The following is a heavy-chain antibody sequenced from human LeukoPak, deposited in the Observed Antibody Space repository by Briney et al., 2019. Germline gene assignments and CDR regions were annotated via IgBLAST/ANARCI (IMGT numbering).Heavy chain of an antibody. V-gene: IGHV4-61*02. CDR2: IYTSGST. CDR1: GGSISSGSYY. J-gene: IGHJ4*02. CDR3: ARVFNWALFPMYYFDY. D-gene: IGHD7-27*01. Sequence: PSETLSLTCTVSGGSISSGSYYWSWIGQPAGKGLEWIGRIYTSGSTNYNPSLKSRVTISVDTSKNQFPLKLSSVTAADTAVYYCARVFNWALFPMYYFDYWGQGTLVTVSS.